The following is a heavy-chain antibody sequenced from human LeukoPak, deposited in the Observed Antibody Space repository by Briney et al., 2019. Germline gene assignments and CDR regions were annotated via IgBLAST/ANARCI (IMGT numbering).Heavy chain of an antibody. D-gene: IGHD6-13*01. CDR3: ANVVVSSSSGDAFDI. Sequence: PGGSLRLSCAASGFTFSSYWMSWVRQAPGKGLEWAANIKQDGSEKYYVDSVKGRFTISRDNAKNSLYLQMNSLRAEDMAVYYCANVVVSSSSGDAFDIWGQGTMVTVSS. J-gene: IGHJ3*02. V-gene: IGHV3-7*01. CDR1: GFTFSSYW. CDR2: IKQDGSEK.